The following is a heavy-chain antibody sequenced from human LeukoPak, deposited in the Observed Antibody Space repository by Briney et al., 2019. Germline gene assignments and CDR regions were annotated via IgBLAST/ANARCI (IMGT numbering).Heavy chain of an antibody. CDR2: ISSSSSTI. V-gene: IGHV3-48*01. CDR3: AREPTYTSSWYSTCDY. Sequence: GGSLRLSCAASGFTFSSYSMNWVRQAPGKGLEWVSYISSSSSTIYYADSVKGRFTISRDNAKNSLYLQMNSLRAEDSAIYYCAREPTYTSSWYSTCDYWGQGTLVTVSS. J-gene: IGHJ4*02. D-gene: IGHD6-13*01. CDR1: GFTFSSYS.